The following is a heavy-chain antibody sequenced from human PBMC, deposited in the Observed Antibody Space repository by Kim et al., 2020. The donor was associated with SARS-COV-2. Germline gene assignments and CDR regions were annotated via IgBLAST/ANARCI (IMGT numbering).Heavy chain of an antibody. D-gene: IGHD6-19*01. V-gene: IGHV4-59*08. CDR2: IYYSGST. CDR1: GGSISSYY. J-gene: IGHJ4*02. Sequence: SETLSLTCTVSGGSISSYYWSWIRQPPGKGLEWIGYIYYSGSTNYNPSLKSRVTISVDTSKNQFSLKLSSVTAADTAVYYCARLDSSGWYSYFDYWGQGTLVTVSS. CDR3: ARLDSSGWYSYFDY.